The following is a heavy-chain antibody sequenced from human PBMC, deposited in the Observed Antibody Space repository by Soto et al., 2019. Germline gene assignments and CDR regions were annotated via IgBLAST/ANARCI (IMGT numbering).Heavy chain of an antibody. CDR1: GYTFTSFA. Sequence: ASVKVSCKASGYTFTSFAMHWVRQAPGQRLEWMGWINAGNGNTKYSQNFQGRVTITRDTSATTAYMELRSLRSDDTAAYYCARSIAAAVDFDNWGQGTPVTVSS. V-gene: IGHV1-3*01. CDR3: ARSIAAAVDFDN. CDR2: INAGNGNT. J-gene: IGHJ4*02. D-gene: IGHD6-13*01.